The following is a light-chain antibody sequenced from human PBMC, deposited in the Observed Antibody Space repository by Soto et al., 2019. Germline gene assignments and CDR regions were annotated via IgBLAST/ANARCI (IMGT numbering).Light chain of an antibody. V-gene: IGLV1-40*01. CDR2: GNR. J-gene: IGLJ3*02. Sequence: QSVPTQPPSVSGAPGQRVTISCTGNNSNLGAGYDVHWYQQLPGAAPKLVVFGNRNRPSGVPERFSGSKSGTSASLAITGLQAEDEADYYCQAYDYSLTAFVFGGGTKLTVL. CDR3: QAYDYSLTAFV. CDR1: NSNLGAGYD.